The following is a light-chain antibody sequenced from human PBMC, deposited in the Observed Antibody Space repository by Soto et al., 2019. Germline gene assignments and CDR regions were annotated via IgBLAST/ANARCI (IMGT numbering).Light chain of an antibody. J-gene: IGLJ1*01. CDR3: SSYTSSSTLEV. CDR1: SSDVGGYNY. V-gene: IGLV2-14*01. Sequence: SVLTRPASVSGSPGQSTTISCTGTSSDVGGYNYVSWYQQHPGKAPKLMIYDASNRPSGVSNRFSGSKSGNTASLTISGLQAEDEADYYCSSYTSSSTLEVFGTGTKVTVL. CDR2: DAS.